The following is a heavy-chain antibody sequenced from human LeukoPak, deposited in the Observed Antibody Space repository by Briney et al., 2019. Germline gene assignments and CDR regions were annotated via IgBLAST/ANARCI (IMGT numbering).Heavy chain of an antibody. Sequence: GGSLRLSCAASGFTFSSYAMSWVRQAPGKGLEWVSAVTGSGSSTYYADSVKGRFTISRDNSKNSLYLQMNSLRTEDTALYYCAKDMWRFGELDYDYWGQGTLVTVSS. CDR2: VTGSGSST. CDR3: AKDMWRFGELDYDY. CDR1: GFTFSSYA. D-gene: IGHD3-10*01. J-gene: IGHJ4*02. V-gene: IGHV3-43*02.